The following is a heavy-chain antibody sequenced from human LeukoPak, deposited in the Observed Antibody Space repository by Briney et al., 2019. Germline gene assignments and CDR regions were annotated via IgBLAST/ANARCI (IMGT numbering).Heavy chain of an antibody. Sequence: GESLKISCKGSGYSFTSYWIGWVRQMPGKGLEWMGIIYPGDSDTRYSPSFQGQVTISADKSISTAYLQWSSLKASDTAMYYCARRSLVGDSSGYLRGGFDYWGQGTLVTVSS. D-gene: IGHD3-22*01. CDR2: IYPGDSDT. J-gene: IGHJ4*02. CDR3: ARRSLVGDSSGYLRGGFDY. V-gene: IGHV5-51*01. CDR1: GYSFTSYW.